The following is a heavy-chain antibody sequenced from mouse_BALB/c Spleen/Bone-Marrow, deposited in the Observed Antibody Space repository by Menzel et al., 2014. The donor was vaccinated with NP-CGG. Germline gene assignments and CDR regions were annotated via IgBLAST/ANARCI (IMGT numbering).Heavy chain of an antibody. CDR3: AREGRSHFDH. J-gene: IGHJ2*01. CDR1: GYTFTSYN. V-gene: IGHV1-12*01. CDR2: IYPGNGDT. Sequence: LQQSGAELVKPGASMKMSCKASGYTFTSYNLHWIKQTPGQGLELIGAIYPGNGDTSYNQRFKGKATLTTDKSSNTAYMQLSSLTSEDSAVYYCAREGRSHFDHWGQGSTLTVSS.